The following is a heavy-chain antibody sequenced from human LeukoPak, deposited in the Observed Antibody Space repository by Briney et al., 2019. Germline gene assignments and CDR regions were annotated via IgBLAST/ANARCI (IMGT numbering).Heavy chain of an antibody. J-gene: IGHJ4*02. V-gene: IGHV3-7*01. D-gene: IGHD5-12*01. CDR2: IKQDGSEK. Sequence: PGGSLRLSCVVSGFTFSSYWMSWVRQAPGKGLEWVANIKQDGSEKYYVDSVKGRFTISRDNAKNSLYLQMNSLRAEDTAVYYCARDTATIYDCWGQGTLVTVSS. CDR1: GFTFSSYW. CDR3: ARDTATIYDC.